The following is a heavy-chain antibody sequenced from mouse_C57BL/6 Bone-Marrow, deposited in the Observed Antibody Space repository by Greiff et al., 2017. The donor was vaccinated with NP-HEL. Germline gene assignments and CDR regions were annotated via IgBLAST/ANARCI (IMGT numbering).Heavy chain of an antibody. D-gene: IGHD2-1*01. CDR2: INPNNGGT. V-gene: IGHV1-26*01. CDR1: GYTFTDYY. CDR3: ALLPGAWFAY. Sequence: EVQLQQSGPELVKPGASVKISCKASGYTFTDYYMNWVKQSHGKSLEWIGDINPNNGGTSYNQKFKGKATLTVDKSSSTAYMELRSLTSEDSAVYYCALLPGAWFAYWGQGTLVTVSA. J-gene: IGHJ3*01.